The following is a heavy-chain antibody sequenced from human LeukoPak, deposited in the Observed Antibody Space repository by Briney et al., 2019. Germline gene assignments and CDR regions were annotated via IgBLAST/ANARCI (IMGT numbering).Heavy chain of an antibody. J-gene: IGHJ4*02. Sequence: GGSLRLSCAASGFAFSSYAMSWVRQAPGKGLEWVSAISGTGDSTYYADSVKGRFTISRDNSKNTLYLQMNSLRAEDTAVYYCAKDPGAIHIVVVPAADWGQGTLVTVSS. D-gene: IGHD2-2*01. V-gene: IGHV3-23*01. CDR1: GFAFSSYA. CDR2: ISGTGDST. CDR3: AKDPGAIHIVVVPAAD.